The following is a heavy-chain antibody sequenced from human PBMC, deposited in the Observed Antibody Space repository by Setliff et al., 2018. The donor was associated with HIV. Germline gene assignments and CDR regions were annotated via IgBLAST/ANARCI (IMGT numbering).Heavy chain of an antibody. Sequence: PGGSLRLSCAASGFTFSNSWMHWVRQAPGKRPEWVANINQDGSEIYYADSVKGRFTVSRDNPKNSLYLQMTSLRAEDTAVYYCARDDSNGNTDAFDIWGQGTTVTVSS. V-gene: IGHV3-7*03. J-gene: IGHJ3*02. D-gene: IGHD5-18*01. CDR1: GFTFSNSW. CDR2: INQDGSEI. CDR3: ARDDSNGNTDAFDI.